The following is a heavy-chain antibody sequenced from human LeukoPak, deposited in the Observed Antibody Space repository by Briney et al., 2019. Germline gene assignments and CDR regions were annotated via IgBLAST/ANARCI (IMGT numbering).Heavy chain of an antibody. CDR3: ARGAGTHYYYYGMDV. CDR1: GGTFSSYA. CDR2: IIPIFGTA. D-gene: IGHD3-10*01. V-gene: IGHV1-69*13. Sequence: GASVKVSCKASGGTFSSYAISWVRQAPGQGLEWMGGIIPIFGTANYAQKFQGRVTITADESTSTAYMGLSSLRSEDTAVYYCARGAGTHYYYYGMDVWGQGTTVTVSS. J-gene: IGHJ6*02.